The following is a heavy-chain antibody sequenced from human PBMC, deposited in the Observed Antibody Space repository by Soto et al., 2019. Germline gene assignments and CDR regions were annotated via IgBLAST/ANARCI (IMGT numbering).Heavy chain of an antibody. V-gene: IGHV3-30*14. CDR1: GFTFSSYS. Sequence: GGSLRLSCAASGFTFSSYSMHWVRQAPGKGLEWVAVISYDGSNKYYADSVKGRFTISRDNSKNTLYLQMNSLRAEDTAVYYCARDRSGSNWGQGTLVTVSS. CDR2: ISYDGSNK. J-gene: IGHJ4*02. D-gene: IGHD3-10*01. CDR3: ARDRSGSN.